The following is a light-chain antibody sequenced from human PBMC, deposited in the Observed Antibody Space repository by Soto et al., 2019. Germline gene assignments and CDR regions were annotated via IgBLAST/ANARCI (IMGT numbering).Light chain of an antibody. V-gene: IGKV1-8*01. CDR3: QHLNSYPIT. J-gene: IGKJ5*01. Sequence: IRMTQSPSSFSASTGDRVTITCRASQGISSFLAWYQQKSGKAPKLLMYAASTLQSGVPSRFSGSGSGTDFTLTISCLQSEDFATYYCQHLNSYPITFGQGTRLEIK. CDR2: AAS. CDR1: QGISSF.